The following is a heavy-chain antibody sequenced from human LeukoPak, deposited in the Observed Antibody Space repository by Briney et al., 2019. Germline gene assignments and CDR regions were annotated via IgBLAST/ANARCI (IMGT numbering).Heavy chain of an antibody. V-gene: IGHV3-33*01. CDR1: GFTFSSYG. D-gene: IGHD5-24*01. J-gene: IGHJ4*02. CDR3: ARVPLRWLRFGGIDY. CDR2: IWYDGSNK. Sequence: GGSLRLSCAASGFTFSSYGMHWVRQAPGKGLEWVAVIWYDGSNKYYADSVKGRFTISRDNSKNTLYLQMNSLRAEDTAVYYCARVPLRWLRFGGIDYWGQGTLVTVSS.